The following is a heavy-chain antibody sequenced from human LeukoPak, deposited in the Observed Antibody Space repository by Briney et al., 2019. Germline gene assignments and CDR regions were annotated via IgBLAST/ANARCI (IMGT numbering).Heavy chain of an antibody. CDR1: GFTFSNYA. CDR3: AKGWQALGYTYGSYYFDY. CDR2: TSGSGGTT. V-gene: IGHV3-23*01. D-gene: IGHD5-18*01. Sequence: GGSLRLSCTASGFTFSNYAMIWVRQAPGKGLEWVSTTSGSGGTTYYADSVKGRFTISRDNSKNTLYLQLNSLRAEDTALYYCAKGWQALGYTYGSYYFDYWGQGTLVTVSS. J-gene: IGHJ4*02.